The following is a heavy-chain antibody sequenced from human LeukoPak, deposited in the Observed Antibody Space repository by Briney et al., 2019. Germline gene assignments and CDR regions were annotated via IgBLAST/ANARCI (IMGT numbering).Heavy chain of an antibody. CDR3: ARVSTDYGDYEPNFDY. D-gene: IGHD4-17*01. Sequence: SETLSLTCTVSGGSISSYYWSWIRQPPGKGLEWIGYIYYSGSTNYNPSLKSRVTISVDTSENQFSLKLSSVTAADTAVYYCARVSTDYGDYEPNFDYWGQGTLVTVSS. J-gene: IGHJ4*02. CDR2: IYYSGST. V-gene: IGHV4-59*01. CDR1: GGSISSYY.